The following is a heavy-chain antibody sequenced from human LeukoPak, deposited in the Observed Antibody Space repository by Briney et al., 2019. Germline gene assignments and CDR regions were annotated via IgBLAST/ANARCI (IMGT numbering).Heavy chain of an antibody. V-gene: IGHV3-21*01. CDR1: GFTFSSYS. J-gene: IGHJ5*02. Sequence: GGSLRLSXAASGFTFSSYSMNWVRQAPGKGVEWVSSISSSSSYIYYADSVKGRFTISRDNAKNSLYLQMNSLRAEDTAVYYCARDLPSSSGMTWGQGTLVTVSS. CDR3: ARDLPSSSGMT. D-gene: IGHD6-6*01. CDR2: ISSSSSYI.